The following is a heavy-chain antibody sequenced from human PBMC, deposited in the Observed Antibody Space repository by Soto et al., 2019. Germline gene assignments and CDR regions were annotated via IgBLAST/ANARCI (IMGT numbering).Heavy chain of an antibody. Sequence: XGSLRLSFAASGFTVSMSALNWVRQAPGKGLEWVSYISDSGDRTYYADSVKGRFTISRDRSKNTVSLQMDSLRAEDTAVYYCAKDRGIIVKAGDAFDVWGQGTKVTVSS. CDR3: AKDRGIIVKAGDAFDV. J-gene: IGHJ3*01. CDR2: ISDSGDRT. D-gene: IGHD3-16*02. CDR1: GFTVSMSA. V-gene: IGHV3-23*01.